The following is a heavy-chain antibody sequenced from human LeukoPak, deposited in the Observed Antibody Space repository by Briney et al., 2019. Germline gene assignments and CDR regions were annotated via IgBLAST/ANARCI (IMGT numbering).Heavy chain of an antibody. CDR3: AKTAGSTLLPYDY. CDR2: ISGSGGST. Sequence: PGGSLRLSCAASGFTFSSYAMSWVRQAPGKGLEWVSAISGSGGSTYYGDSVKGRYTISRDNSKNTLYLQMNSLRAEDTAVYYCAKTAGSTLLPYDYWGQGTLVTVSS. D-gene: IGHD3-10*01. V-gene: IGHV3-23*01. J-gene: IGHJ4*02. CDR1: GFTFSSYA.